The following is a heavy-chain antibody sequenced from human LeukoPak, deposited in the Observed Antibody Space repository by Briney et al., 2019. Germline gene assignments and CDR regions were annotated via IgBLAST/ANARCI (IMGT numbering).Heavy chain of an antibody. Sequence: GGSLRLSCAASGFTFSSYAMHWVRQAPGKGLEWVAVISYDGSNKYYADSVKGRFTISRDNSKNTLYLQMNSLRAEDTAVYYCARALSGYDLSIDYWGQGTLVTVSS. CDR2: ISYDGSNK. CDR3: ARALSGYDLSIDY. CDR1: GFTFSSYA. V-gene: IGHV3-30-3*01. D-gene: IGHD5-12*01. J-gene: IGHJ4*02.